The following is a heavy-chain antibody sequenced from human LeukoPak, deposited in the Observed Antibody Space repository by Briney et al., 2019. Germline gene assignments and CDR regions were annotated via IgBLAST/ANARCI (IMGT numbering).Heavy chain of an antibody. Sequence: GASVKVSCTASGYTFTGYYMHWVRQAPGQGLEWMGWINPNSGGTHYAQKFQGRVTMTRDTSITTAYMELSRLRSDDTAVYYCARNLRFGETDYYYMDVWGKGTTVTVSS. CDR2: INPNSGGT. V-gene: IGHV1-2*02. D-gene: IGHD3-10*01. CDR3: ARNLRFGETDYYYMDV. J-gene: IGHJ6*03. CDR1: GYTFTGYY.